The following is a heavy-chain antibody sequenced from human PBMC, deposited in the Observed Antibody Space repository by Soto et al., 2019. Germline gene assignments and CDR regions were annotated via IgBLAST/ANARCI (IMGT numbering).Heavy chain of an antibody. Sequence: EVQLVQSGAEVKKPGESLKISCKGSGYSFTSSWIGWVRQMPGKGLEWMGIIFPDDSDTRYSPSFQGQVTVSVDKSISTAYLQWSSLKASDTAMYYCARHSWSGYVRWRTPFDYWGQGTLVTVSS. CDR1: GYSFTSSW. CDR2: IFPDDSDT. CDR3: ARHSWSGYVRWRTPFDY. D-gene: IGHD3-3*01. J-gene: IGHJ4*02. V-gene: IGHV5-51*01.